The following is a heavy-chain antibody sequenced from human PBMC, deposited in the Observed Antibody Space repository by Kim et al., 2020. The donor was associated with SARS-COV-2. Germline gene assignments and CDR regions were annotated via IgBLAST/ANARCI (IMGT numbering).Heavy chain of an antibody. CDR2: IIPIFGTA. CDR3: ARVPGIAAAGYYYYYGMDV. V-gene: IGHV1-69*13. J-gene: IGHJ6*02. CDR1: GGTFSSYA. Sequence: SVKVSCKASGGTFSSYAISWVRQAPGQGLEWMGGIIPIFGTANYAQKFQGRVTITADEATSTAYMELSSLRSEDTAVYYCARVPGIAAAGYYYYYGMDVWGQGTTVTVSS. D-gene: IGHD6-13*01.